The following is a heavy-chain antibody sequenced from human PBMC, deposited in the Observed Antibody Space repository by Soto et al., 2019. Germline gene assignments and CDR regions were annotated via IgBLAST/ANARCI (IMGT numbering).Heavy chain of an antibody. V-gene: IGHV1-69*13. J-gene: IGHJ4*02. Sequence: SVKVSCKASGGTFSSYAISWVRQAPGQGLEWMGGIIPIFGTANYAQKFQGRVTITADESTSTAYMEPSSLRSEDTAVYYCARVPLHVDTAMVVRPYYFDYWGQGTLVTVSS. CDR2: IIPIFGTA. CDR1: GGTFSSYA. D-gene: IGHD5-18*01. CDR3: ARVPLHVDTAMVVRPYYFDY.